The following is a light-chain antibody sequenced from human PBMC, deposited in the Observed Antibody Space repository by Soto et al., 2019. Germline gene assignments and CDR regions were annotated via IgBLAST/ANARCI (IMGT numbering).Light chain of an antibody. CDR3: QQYGSSPPWT. J-gene: IGKJ1*01. CDR2: GAS. V-gene: IGKV3-20*01. Sequence: EIVLTQSPATLSLSPGERATLSCRASQSGSSYLAWYQQKPGQAPRLLIYGASSRATGIPDRFSGSVSGTGFTLTISRLEPEDFAVYYCQQYGSSPPWTFGQGTKVDIK. CDR1: QSGSSY.